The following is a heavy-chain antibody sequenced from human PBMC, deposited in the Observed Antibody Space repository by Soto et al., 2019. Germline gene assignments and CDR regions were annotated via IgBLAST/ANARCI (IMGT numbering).Heavy chain of an antibody. V-gene: IGHV3-15*01. CDR3: TTNFYSDYGMDV. Sequence: EVQLVESGGGLVKPGGSLRLSCAASGITFSKAWMNWVRQSPGKGLEWVGRIKSKSDGWTTDYAAPVKGRFTISRDDSEHTLCLQMNSLKTEDTAVYYCTTNFYSDYGMDVWGQGTTVTVSS. D-gene: IGHD4-4*01. CDR2: IKSKSDGWTT. CDR1: GITFSKAW. J-gene: IGHJ6*02.